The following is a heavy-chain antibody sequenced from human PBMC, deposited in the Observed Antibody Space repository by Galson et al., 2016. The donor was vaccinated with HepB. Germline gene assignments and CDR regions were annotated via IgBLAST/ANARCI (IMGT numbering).Heavy chain of an antibody. D-gene: IGHD2-2*01. CDR3: ARSYCSISRFSPASYMDV. CDR2: INAGNGNT. Sequence: SVKVSCKASGYTFTSYAMHWVRQAPGQRLEWMGWINAGNGNTKYSQKFQGRVTITRDTSASTAYMELSSLKSEDTAVYYCARSYCSISRFSPASYMDVWGKETTVTVSS. CDR1: GYTFTSYA. V-gene: IGHV1-3*01. J-gene: IGHJ6*03.